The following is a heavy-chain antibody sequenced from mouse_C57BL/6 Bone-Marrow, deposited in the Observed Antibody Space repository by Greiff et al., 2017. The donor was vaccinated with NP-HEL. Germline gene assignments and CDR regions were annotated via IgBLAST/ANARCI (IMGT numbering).Heavy chain of an antibody. CDR1: GFTFSDYY. CDR2: INYDGSST. J-gene: IGHJ2*01. CDR3: ARSRQASYFDY. Sequence: EVKLMESEGGLVQPGSSMKLSCTASGFTFSDYYMAWVRQVPEKGLEWVANINYDGSSTYYLDSLKSRFIISRDNAKNILYLQMSSLKSEDTATYYCARSRQASYFDYWGQGTTLTVSS. V-gene: IGHV5-16*01. D-gene: IGHD3-2*02.